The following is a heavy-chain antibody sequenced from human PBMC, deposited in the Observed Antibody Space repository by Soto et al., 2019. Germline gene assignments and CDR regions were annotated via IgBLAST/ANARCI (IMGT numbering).Heavy chain of an antibody. D-gene: IGHD2-21*02. CDR3: ARGAGCCGADLYKGGIDY. Sequence: QVQLVESGGGVVQPGRSLRLSCAASGFTFRPYTMHWVRQTPGKGLEWVAVTSYDGSDNNYADTVRGRFTISRDNSKNTVTLQMIRIRVEDTALSDYARGAGCCGADLYKGGIDYGGGGALVTVS. J-gene: IGHJ4*02. CDR2: TSYDGSDN. V-gene: IGHV3-30-3*01. CDR1: GFTFRPYT.